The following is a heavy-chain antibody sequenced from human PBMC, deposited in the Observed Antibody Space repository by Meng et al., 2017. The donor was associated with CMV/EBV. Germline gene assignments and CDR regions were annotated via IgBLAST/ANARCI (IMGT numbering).Heavy chain of an antibody. V-gene: IGHV6-1*01. Sequence: QPQASGAGLVEAAETLSLTCAISGDAVSSNSDACNWIRRSPSRGHGWQERTCNRSKWCNDYAASVNSRRTITPDTSNNKFSLQLNCVTPADTAVDYCARDKGMVELGSWVDPWGQGTLVTVSS. D-gene: IGHD2-15*01. CDR1: GDAVSSNSDA. J-gene: IGHJ5*02. CDR3: ARDKGMVELGSWVDP. CDR2: TCNRSKWCN.